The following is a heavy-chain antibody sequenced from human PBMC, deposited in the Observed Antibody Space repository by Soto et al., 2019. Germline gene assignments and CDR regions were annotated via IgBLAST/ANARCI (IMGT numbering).Heavy chain of an antibody. V-gene: IGHV3-53*01. Sequence: GGSLRLSCAASGFTVSSTYMSWVRQAPGKGLEWVSVIYSGGNTYYGDSVKGRFSISRDNSKNTLYLQMNSLRAEDTAVYYCARIPRRDGYNLYGMDIWGQGTTVTVSS. D-gene: IGHD5-12*01. J-gene: IGHJ6*02. CDR1: GFTVSSTY. CDR2: IYSGGNT. CDR3: ARIPRRDGYNLYGMDI.